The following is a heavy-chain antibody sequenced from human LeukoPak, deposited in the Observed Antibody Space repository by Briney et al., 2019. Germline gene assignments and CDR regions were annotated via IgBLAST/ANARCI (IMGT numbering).Heavy chain of an antibody. CDR1: GGSFSGYD. CDR2: INHSGST. V-gene: IGHV4-34*01. D-gene: IGHD5-18*01. CDR3: ARGARYSYGNWFDP. J-gene: IGHJ5*02. Sequence: PSETLSLTCSVFGGSFSGYDWTWIRQPPGKGLEWIGEINHSGSTNYNPSLKSRVTISVDTSKNQFSLKLSSVTAADTAVYYCARGARYSYGNWFDPWGQGTLVTVSS.